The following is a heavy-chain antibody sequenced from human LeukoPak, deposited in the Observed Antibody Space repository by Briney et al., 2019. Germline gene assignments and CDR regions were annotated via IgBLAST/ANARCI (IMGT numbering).Heavy chain of an antibody. J-gene: IGHJ4*02. D-gene: IGHD2-15*01. V-gene: IGHV3-9*01. CDR3: AKAGSVSIAATPKYFDY. Sequence: GRSLRLSCAASGFTLDDYAMHWVRQAPGKGLEWVSGISWNSGSIGYADSVKGRFTISRDNAKNSLYLQMNSLRAEDTALYYCAKAGSVSIAATPKYFDYWGQGTLVTVSS. CDR1: GFTLDDYA. CDR2: ISWNSGSI.